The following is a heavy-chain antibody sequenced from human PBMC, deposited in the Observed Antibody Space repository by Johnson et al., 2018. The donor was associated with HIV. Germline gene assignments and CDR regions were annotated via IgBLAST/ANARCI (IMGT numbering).Heavy chain of an antibody. J-gene: IGHJ3*02. Sequence: VQLVESGGGVVRPGGSLRLSCAASGFTFDDYAMSWVRQAPGKGLEGVSGINWNGGSTGYADSVKGRFTISRDNAKNSLYLQMNSLRAEDTALYYCARGRDYYDSSGGQDAFDIWGQGTMVTVSS. V-gene: IGHV3-20*04. CDR2: INWNGGST. CDR1: GFTFDDYA. CDR3: ARGRDYYDSSGGQDAFDI. D-gene: IGHD3-22*01.